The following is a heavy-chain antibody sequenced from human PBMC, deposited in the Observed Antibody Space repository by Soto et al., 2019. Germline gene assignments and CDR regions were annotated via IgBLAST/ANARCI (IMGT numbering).Heavy chain of an antibody. CDR2: TIPVFNTA. J-gene: IGHJ3*02. CDR1: GGTLSDHG. V-gene: IGHV1-69*06. D-gene: IGHD3-10*01. CDR3: ARWVYGSGNYYTGPSAFAI. Sequence: QVQLEQSGAEVKKPGSSVKVSCKASGGTLSDHGVAWLRQAPGQGLEWMGGTIPVFNTAKYAQKFQGRVNVTADKFTNIAYIELSSLRSEDTAFYFCARWVYGSGNYYTGPSAFAIWGQGTMVIVSS.